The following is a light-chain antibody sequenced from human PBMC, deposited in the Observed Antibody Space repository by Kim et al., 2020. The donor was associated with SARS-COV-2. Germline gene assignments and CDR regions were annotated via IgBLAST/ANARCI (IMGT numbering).Light chain of an antibody. J-gene: IGKJ5*01. V-gene: IGKV3-20*01. CDR2: GAS. CDR3: QQYGSSPPIT. CDR1: QSVSSRY. Sequence: PGYTATLSCRASQSVSSRYLAGYQQKPGQAPRLRSYGASSRATGIPDRFSGSGSGTDFTLTISRLEPEDFAVYYCQQYGSSPPITFGQGTRLEIK.